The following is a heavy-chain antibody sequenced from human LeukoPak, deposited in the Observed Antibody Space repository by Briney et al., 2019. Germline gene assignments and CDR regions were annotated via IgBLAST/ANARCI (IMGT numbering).Heavy chain of an antibody. J-gene: IGHJ4*02. Sequence: GGSLRLSCAASGFTFSSSWVHWVRQAPGKGLVWVSRIDPDGRTTNYADSVKGRFTISRDNAKNSLYLQMNSLRAEDTAVYYCARISPGYSSSWYGDNDYWGQGTLVTVSS. CDR1: GFTFSSSW. CDR2: IDPDGRTT. V-gene: IGHV3-74*01. D-gene: IGHD6-13*01. CDR3: ARISPGYSSSWYGDNDY.